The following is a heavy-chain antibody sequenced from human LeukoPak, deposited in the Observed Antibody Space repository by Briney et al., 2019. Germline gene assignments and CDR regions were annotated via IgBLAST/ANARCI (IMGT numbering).Heavy chain of an antibody. CDR2: INPSGTST. Sequence: ASVKVSCKASGYTFTTYYIHWVRQAPGQGLEWMGIINPSGTSTTYAQKFQGRVTMTRDTSTSTVYMELSSLRSEDTAMYYCARGPPGRVYDSSKRGLFDPWGQGTLVTASS. D-gene: IGHD3-22*01. CDR3: ARGPPGRVYDSSKRGLFDP. V-gene: IGHV1-46*01. CDR1: GYTFTTYY. J-gene: IGHJ5*02.